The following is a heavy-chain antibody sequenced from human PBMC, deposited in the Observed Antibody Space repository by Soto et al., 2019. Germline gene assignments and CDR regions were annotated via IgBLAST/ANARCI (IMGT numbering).Heavy chain of an antibody. J-gene: IGHJ3*02. CDR1: GGSISSYY. CDR2: IHYSGSI. CDR3: ARDSGATVALEAFDI. V-gene: IGHV4-59*01. Sequence: QVKLQESGPGLVKPSETLSLTCNVSGGSISSYYWSWIRQPPGKGLEWIGYIHYSGSINYNPSLKSRVTISVDTSKNQFSLKRSAVTAADTAVYYCARDSGATVALEAFDIWGQGTMVTVSS. D-gene: IGHD4-17*01.